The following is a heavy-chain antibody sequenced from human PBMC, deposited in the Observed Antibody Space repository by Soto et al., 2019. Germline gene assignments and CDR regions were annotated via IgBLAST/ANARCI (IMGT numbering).Heavy chain of an antibody. CDR1: GGSISSYY. CDR3: ARLPRIAARNNYYYYYMDV. D-gene: IGHD6-6*01. Sequence: SETLSLTCTVSGGSISSYYWSWIRQPPGKGLEWIGYIYYSGSTNYNPSLKSRVTISVDTSKNQFSLKLSSVTAADTAVYYCARLPRIAARNNYYYYYMDVWGQGTTVTVSS. CDR2: IYYSGST. V-gene: IGHV4-59*08. J-gene: IGHJ6*03.